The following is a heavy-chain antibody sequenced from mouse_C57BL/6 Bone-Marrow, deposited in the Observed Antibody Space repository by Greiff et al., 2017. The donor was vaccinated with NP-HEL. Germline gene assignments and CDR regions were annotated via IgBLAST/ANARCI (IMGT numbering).Heavy chain of an antibody. V-gene: IGHV1-76*01. CDR1: GYTFTDYY. D-gene: IGHD1-1*01. CDR2: IYPGSGNT. Sequence: VKLVESGAELVRPGASVKLSCKASGYTFTDYYINWVKQRPGQGLEWIARIYPGSGNTYYNEKFKGKATLTAEKSSSTAYMQLSSLTSEDSAVYFCARFYYGSSPWDYWGQGTTLTVSS. CDR3: ARFYYGSSPWDY. J-gene: IGHJ2*01.